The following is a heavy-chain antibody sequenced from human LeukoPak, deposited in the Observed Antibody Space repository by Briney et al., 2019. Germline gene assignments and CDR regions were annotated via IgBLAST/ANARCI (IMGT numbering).Heavy chain of an antibody. J-gene: IGHJ6*03. D-gene: IGHD3-16*01. CDR2: IIPIFGTA. CDR1: GGTFSSYA. V-gene: IGHV1-69*01. Sequence: SVKVSCKASGGTFSSYAISWVRQAPGQGLEWMGGIIPIFGTANYAQKLQGRVTITADESTSTAYMELSSLRSEDTAVYYCARVTWDYYYMDVWGKGTTVTVSS. CDR3: ARVTWDYYYMDV.